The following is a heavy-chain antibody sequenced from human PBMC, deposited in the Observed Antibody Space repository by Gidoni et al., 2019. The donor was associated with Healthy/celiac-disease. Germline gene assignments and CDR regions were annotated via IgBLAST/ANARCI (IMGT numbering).Heavy chain of an antibody. CDR1: GFTFGRYG. D-gene: IGHD1-1*01. J-gene: IGHJ4*02. V-gene: IGHV3-33*01. CDR2: IWYDGSNK. Sequence: QLQLVESGGGVVQPVRSLRLSCAASGFTFGRYGMHWVRQAPGKGLEWVAVIWYDGSNKYYADSVKGRFTISRDNSKNTLYLQMNSLRAEDTAVYYCARLWNDVYPDYWGQGTLVTVSS. CDR3: ARLWNDVYPDY.